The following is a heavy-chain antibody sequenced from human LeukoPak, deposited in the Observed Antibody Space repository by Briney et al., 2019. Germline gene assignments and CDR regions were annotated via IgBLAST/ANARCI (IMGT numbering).Heavy chain of an antibody. J-gene: IGHJ4*02. Sequence: GGSLRLSCAASGFTFSTYSMNWVRQAPGKGLEWVSYISSDSSTIYYADSVKGRFTISRDNARNSLFLQMNSLRAEDTAVYFCARAGDYGVGYYFDYWGQGTLVTVSS. CDR2: ISSDSSTI. D-gene: IGHD4-17*01. CDR1: GFTFSTYS. V-gene: IGHV3-48*04. CDR3: ARAGDYGVGYYFDY.